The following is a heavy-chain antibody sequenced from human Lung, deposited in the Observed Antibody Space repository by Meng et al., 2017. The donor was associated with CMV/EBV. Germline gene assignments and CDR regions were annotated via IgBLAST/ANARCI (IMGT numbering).Heavy chain of an antibody. V-gene: IGHV3-21*01. Sequence: SXAASGFTFSSYSMNWVRQAPGKGLEWVSSISSSSSYIYYADSVKGRFTISRDNAKNSLYLQMTSLRAEDTAVYYCARAYYYDSSGYYIPPIYYYYGMDVWXQGTXVTVAS. CDR3: ARAYYYDSSGYYIPPIYYYYGMDV. CDR1: GFTFSSYS. CDR2: ISSSSSYI. J-gene: IGHJ6*02. D-gene: IGHD3-22*01.